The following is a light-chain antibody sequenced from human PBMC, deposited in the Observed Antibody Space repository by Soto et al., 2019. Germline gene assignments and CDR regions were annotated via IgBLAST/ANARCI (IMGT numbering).Light chain of an antibody. CDR2: GAS. Sequence: EIVLTQSPGTLSLSPGERATLSCRARQSVSSSYLAWYQQRPGQAPRLLIYGASIRATGIPDRFSGSGSGTDFSLTISRLEPEDFAVYFCQQHGSSLWTFGQGTKVEIK. CDR1: QSVSSSY. V-gene: IGKV3-20*01. CDR3: QQHGSSLWT. J-gene: IGKJ1*01.